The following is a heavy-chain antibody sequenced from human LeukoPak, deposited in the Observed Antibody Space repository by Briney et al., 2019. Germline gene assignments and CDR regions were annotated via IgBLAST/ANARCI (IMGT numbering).Heavy chain of an antibody. CDR3: ARGIRAAGNWFDP. D-gene: IGHD6-13*01. J-gene: IGHJ5*02. CDR1: GYTFTGYY. V-gene: IGHV1-2*02. Sequence: ASVKVSCKASGYTFTGYYMHWVRQAPGQGLEWMGWINPNSGGTNYAQKFQGRVTMTRDTSISTAYMKLSRLRSDDTAVYYCARGIRAAGNWFDPWGQGTLVTVSS. CDR2: INPNSGGT.